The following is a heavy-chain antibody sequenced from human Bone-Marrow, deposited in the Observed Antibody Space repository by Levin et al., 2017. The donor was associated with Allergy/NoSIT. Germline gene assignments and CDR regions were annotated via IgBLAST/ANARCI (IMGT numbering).Heavy chain of an antibody. CDR1: GGSISSSSYY. J-gene: IGHJ3*02. CDR3: ARHAFVELIAFDI. D-gene: IGHD1-7*01. CDR2: IYYSGST. V-gene: IGHV4-39*01. Sequence: PGGSLRLSCTVSGGSISSSSYYWGWIRQPPGKGLEWIGSIYYSGSTYYNPSLKSRVTISVDTSKNQFSLKLSSVTAADTAVYYCARHAFVELIAFDIWGQGTMVTVSS.